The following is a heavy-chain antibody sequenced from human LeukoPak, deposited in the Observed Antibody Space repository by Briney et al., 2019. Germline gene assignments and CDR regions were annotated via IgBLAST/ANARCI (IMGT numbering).Heavy chain of an antibody. J-gene: IGHJ4*02. CDR1: GVSIYNSYGYC. CDR2: ISFVGQT. CDR3: ARLVYSDPNYFDY. Sequence: SETLSLTCTVSGVSIYNSYGYCWVWLRQPPGKGLEWIGSISFVGQTFYNSSLESRATLSVDNSRNQFSLRLRSVTAADTAVFYCARLVYSDPNYFDYWGQGSLVTVSS. V-gene: IGHV4-39*01. D-gene: IGHD5-12*01.